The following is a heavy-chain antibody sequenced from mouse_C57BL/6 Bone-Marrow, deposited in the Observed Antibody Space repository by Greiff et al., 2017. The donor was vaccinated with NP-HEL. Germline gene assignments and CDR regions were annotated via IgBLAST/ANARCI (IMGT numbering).Heavy chain of an antibody. CDR2: IFPGSGST. V-gene: IGHV1-75*01. D-gene: IGHD2-3*01. CDR1: GYTFTDYY. Sequence: QVQLKESGPELVKPGASVKISCKASGYTFTDYYINWVKQRPGQGLEWIGWIFPGSGSTSYNEKFKGKATLTVDKSSSPAYMLLSSLTSEDSAVYFCARYPWLLPAMDYWGQGTSVTVSS. J-gene: IGHJ4*01. CDR3: ARYPWLLPAMDY.